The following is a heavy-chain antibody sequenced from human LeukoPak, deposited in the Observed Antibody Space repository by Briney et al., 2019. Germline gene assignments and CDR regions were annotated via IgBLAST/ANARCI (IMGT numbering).Heavy chain of an antibody. V-gene: IGHV4-34*01. CDR2: INHSGST. CDR3: ARGRKLYYDSSGYPPYFDY. D-gene: IGHD3-22*01. Sequence: SETLSLTCAVYGGSFSGYHWSWIRQPPGKGLEWIGEINHSGSTNYNPSLKSRVTISVDTSKNQFSLKLSSVTAADTAVYYCARGRKLYYDSSGYPPYFDYWGQGTLVTVSS. J-gene: IGHJ4*02. CDR1: GGSFSGYH.